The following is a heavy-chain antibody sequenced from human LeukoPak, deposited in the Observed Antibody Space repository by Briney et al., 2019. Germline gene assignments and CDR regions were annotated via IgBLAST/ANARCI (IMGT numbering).Heavy chain of an antibody. D-gene: IGHD4-17*01. CDR1: GGPVSSGSYY. J-gene: IGHJ2*01. CDR3: AWSLRRLYWYFDL. CDR2: IYYSGST. V-gene: IGHV4-61*01. Sequence: PSETLSLTCTVSGGPVSSGSYYWSWIRQPPGKGLEWIGYIYYSGSTSYNPSLKSRVTISVDTSKNQFSLKLSSVTAADTAVYYCAWSLRRLYWYFDLWGRGTLVTVSS.